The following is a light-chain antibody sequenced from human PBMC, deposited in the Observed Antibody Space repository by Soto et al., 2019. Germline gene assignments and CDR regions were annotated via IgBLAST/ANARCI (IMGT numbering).Light chain of an antibody. J-gene: IGKJ4*01. CDR3: QQYERYPPS. Sequence: DIQMTQSPSSLSASVGDRVTIGCRASQNINTYLAWFQQKAGKAPKSLIYAATNLQGGVPSRFSGTGSGTEFSLTISSLQPEDVATYYCQQYERYPPSFGGGTKLDI. V-gene: IGKV1-16*01. CDR2: AAT. CDR1: QNINTY.